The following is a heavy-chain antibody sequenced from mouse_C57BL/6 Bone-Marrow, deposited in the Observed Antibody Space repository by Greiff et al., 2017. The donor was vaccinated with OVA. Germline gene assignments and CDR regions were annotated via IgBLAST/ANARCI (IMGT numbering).Heavy chain of an antibody. D-gene: IGHD3-1*01. CDR2: ISSGSSTI. Sequence: EVMLVESGGGLVKPGGSLKLSRAASGFTFSDYGMHWVRQAPEKGLEWVAYISSGSSTIYYADTVKGRFTISRDNAKNTLFLQMTSLRSEDTAMYYCARGTGALWGQGTTLTVSS. CDR3: ARGTGAL. V-gene: IGHV5-17*01. J-gene: IGHJ2*01. CDR1: GFTFSDYG.